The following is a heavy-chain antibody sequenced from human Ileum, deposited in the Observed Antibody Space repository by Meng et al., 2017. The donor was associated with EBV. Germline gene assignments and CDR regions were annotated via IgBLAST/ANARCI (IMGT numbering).Heavy chain of an antibody. CDR3: ARGGWSLDY. V-gene: IGHV4-59*08. J-gene: IGHJ4*02. D-gene: IGHD2-15*01. CDR1: GGSISSYY. Sequence: QVQRQGSGPGLVKPSETFALTCTVSGGSISSYYWSWIRQPPGKGLEWIGYIYYSGSTNYNPSLKSRVTISVDTSKNQFSLNLSSVTAADTAVYYCARGGWSLDYWGQGTLVTVSS. CDR2: IYYSGST.